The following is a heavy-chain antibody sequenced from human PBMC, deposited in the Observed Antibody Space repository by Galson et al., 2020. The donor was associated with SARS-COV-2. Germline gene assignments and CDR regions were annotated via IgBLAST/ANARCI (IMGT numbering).Heavy chain of an antibody. V-gene: IGHV4-39*01. CDR2: IYYSGST. J-gene: IGHJ5*02. D-gene: IGHD6-6*01. CDR3: ARPRIAARPSLIGILNWFDP. Sequence: SETLSLTCTVSGGSISSSSYYWGWIRQPPGKGLEWIGSIYYSGSTYYNPSLKSRVTISVDTSKNQFSLKLSSVTAADTAVYYCARPRIAARPSLIGILNWFDPWGQGTLVTVSS. CDR1: GGSISSSSYY.